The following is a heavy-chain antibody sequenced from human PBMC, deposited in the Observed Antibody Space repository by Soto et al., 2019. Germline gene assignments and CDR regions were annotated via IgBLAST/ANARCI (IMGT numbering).Heavy chain of an antibody. Sequence: SETLSLTCTVSGDSISRYYWSWIRQPPGKGLEWIGYIYYSGTTNYNPSLKSRVTISVDTSQSQFSLTLTAVTAADTAVYFCARASYYYNSTGYYYSGFDNWGQGTQVTVSS. CDR2: IYYSGTT. CDR3: ARASYYYNSTGYYYSGFDN. D-gene: IGHD3-22*01. J-gene: IGHJ4*02. CDR1: GDSISRYY. V-gene: IGHV4-59*01.